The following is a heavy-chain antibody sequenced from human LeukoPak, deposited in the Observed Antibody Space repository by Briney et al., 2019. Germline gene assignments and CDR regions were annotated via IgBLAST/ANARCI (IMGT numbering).Heavy chain of an antibody. Sequence: ASVKVSCKASGYTFTSYGVSWVRQAPGQGLEWMGWISAYNGNTNYAQKLQGRVTITTDTSTSTAYMELRRLRSDDTDVYYCAREEIVVVMNVVDWFDPWGQGTLVTVSS. V-gene: IGHV1-18*01. D-gene: IGHD3-22*01. CDR3: AREEIVVVMNVVDWFDP. J-gene: IGHJ5*02. CDR1: GYTFTSYG. CDR2: ISAYNGNT.